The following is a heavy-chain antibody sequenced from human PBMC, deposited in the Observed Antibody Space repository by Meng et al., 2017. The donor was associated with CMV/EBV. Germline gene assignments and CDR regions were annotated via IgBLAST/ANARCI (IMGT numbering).Heavy chain of an antibody. CDR3: AKDRQETYYDYVWGSYASEYYFDY. D-gene: IGHD3-16*01. Sequence: GGSLRLSCAASGFTFSSYAMSWVRQAPGTGQELVSVSYSGGSSKYYADSVKGRFTISRDNSKNTLYLQMNSLRAEDTAVYYCAKDRQETYYDYVWGSYASEYYFDYWGQGPLVTVSS. V-gene: IGHV3-23*03. J-gene: IGHJ4*02. CDR2: SYSGGSSK. CDR1: GFTFSSYA.